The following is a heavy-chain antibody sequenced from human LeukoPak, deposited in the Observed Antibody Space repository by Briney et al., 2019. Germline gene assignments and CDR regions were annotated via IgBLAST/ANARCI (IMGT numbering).Heavy chain of an antibody. CDR2: IKQDGSVK. V-gene: IGHV3-7*01. J-gene: IGHJ4*02. D-gene: IGHD2-2*01. Sequence: GGSLRLSCEASGFTFTTYWMGWVRQAPGKGLEWVASIKQDGSVKYYVDSVKGRFTISRDNAKNSLYLQMNSLRAEDTAVYYCARDGLHCSSTSCYYLDYWGQGTLVTVSS. CDR1: GFTFTTYW. CDR3: ARDGLHCSSTSCYYLDY.